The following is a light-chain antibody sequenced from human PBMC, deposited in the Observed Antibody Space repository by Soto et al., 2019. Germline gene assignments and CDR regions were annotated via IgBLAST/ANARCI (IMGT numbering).Light chain of an antibody. CDR2: EVS. CDR1: SSDVGGYNY. CDR3: SSYAGSNNPVI. V-gene: IGLV2-8*01. Sequence: QLVLTQPPSASGSPGQSVTISCTGTSSDVGGYNYVSWYQQHPSKAPKFLIFEVSRRPSGVPDRFSGSKSGNTASLTVSGLQADDEADYYCSSYAGSNNPVIFGGGTKLTVL. J-gene: IGLJ2*01.